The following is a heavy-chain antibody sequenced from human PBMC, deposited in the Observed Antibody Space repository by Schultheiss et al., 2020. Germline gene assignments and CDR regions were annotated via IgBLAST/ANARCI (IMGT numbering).Heavy chain of an antibody. D-gene: IGHD3-22*01. CDR3: ARDHYDSSVFDY. V-gene: IGHV3-43*01. Sequence: GGSLRLSCAASGFSFEDYTMHWVRQAPGKGLEWVSLITWDGATYYADSVKGRFTISRDNAKNSLYLQMNSLRAEDTAVYYCARDHYDSSVFDYWGQGTLVTVSS. CDR1: GFSFEDYT. CDR2: ITWDGAT. J-gene: IGHJ4*02.